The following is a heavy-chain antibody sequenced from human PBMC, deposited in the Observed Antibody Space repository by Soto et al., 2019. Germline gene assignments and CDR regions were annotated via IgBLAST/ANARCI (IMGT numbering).Heavy chain of an antibody. CDR1: GYSFTDYY. CDR2: INPNSGGT. Sequence: QVQLMQSGTEVKKPGASVKVSCKTSGYSFTDYYMHWVRQAPGQGLEWMGWINPNSGGTNYPRKFQGSVTMTRNTFLNTVYMDVTRLRSDDTAVYYCARDSPSLAYCGGDCYSIDYWGPGTLVTVSS. V-gene: IGHV1-2*02. CDR3: ARDSPSLAYCGGDCYSIDY. J-gene: IGHJ4*02. D-gene: IGHD2-21*02.